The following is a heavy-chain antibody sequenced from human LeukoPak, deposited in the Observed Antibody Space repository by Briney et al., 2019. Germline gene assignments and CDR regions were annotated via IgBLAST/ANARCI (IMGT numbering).Heavy chain of an antibody. J-gene: IGHJ6*02. CDR3: ARDTHPYCSSTSCYWGYYYYGMDV. V-gene: IGHV3-64*01. D-gene: IGHD2-2*01. CDR1: RFTFSSYA. CDR2: ISSNGGST. Sequence: GRSLRLSCAASRFTFSSYAMHWVRQAPGKGLEYVSAISSNGGSTYYANSVKGRFTISRDNSKNTLYLQMGSLRAEDMAVYYCARDTHPYCSSTSCYWGYYYYGMDVWGQGTTVTVSS.